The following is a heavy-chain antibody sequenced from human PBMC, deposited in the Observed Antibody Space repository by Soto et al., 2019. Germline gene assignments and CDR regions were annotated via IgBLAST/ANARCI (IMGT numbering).Heavy chain of an antibody. V-gene: IGHV4-31*03. Sequence: PSETLSLTCTVSGGSISSGGYYWSWIRRHPGKGLEWIGYIYYSGSTYYNPSLKSRVTISVDTSKNQFSLKLSSVTAADTAVYYCARAREGLLSDFDYWGQGTLVTVSS. J-gene: IGHJ4*02. CDR1: GGSISSGGYY. CDR2: IYYSGST. CDR3: ARAREGLLSDFDY.